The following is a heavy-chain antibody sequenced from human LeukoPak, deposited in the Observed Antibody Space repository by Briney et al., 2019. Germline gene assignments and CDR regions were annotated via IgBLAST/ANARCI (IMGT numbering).Heavy chain of an antibody. Sequence: ASVKVSCKASGYTFTGYHMHWVRQAPGQGLEWMGWINPNSGDTNYAQKFQGRVTMTRDTSISTAYMELSRLRSDDTAVYYCAQDPDCGGGSCYSAKLFDSWGQGTLVTVSS. CDR3: AQDPDCGGGSCYSAKLFDS. V-gene: IGHV1-2*02. CDR1: GYTFTGYH. J-gene: IGHJ5*01. D-gene: IGHD2-15*01. CDR2: INPNSGDT.